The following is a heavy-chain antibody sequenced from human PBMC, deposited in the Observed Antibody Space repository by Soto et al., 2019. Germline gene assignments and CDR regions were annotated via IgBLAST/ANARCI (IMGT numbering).Heavy chain of an antibody. CDR3: ARDGVGATTFFGFLDY. CDR1: ASIFKGHG. J-gene: IGHJ4*02. V-gene: IGHV3-33*08. Sequence: QVQLVESGGGVVQPGGSLRLSCAASASIFKGHGMHWVRQAPGKGLEWVAIIRYDGSDEHYGDFVKGRFTISRDNSKNMLYLQMNSLRAEDTAVYYCARDGVGATTFFGFLDYWGQGTLVTVSS. CDR2: IRYDGSDE. D-gene: IGHD1-26*01.